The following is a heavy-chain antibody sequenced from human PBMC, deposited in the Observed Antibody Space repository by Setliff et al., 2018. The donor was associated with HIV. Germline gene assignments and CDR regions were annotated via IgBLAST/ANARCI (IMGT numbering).Heavy chain of an antibody. CDR1: GFTFGEYG. V-gene: IGHV3-49*05. CDR2: IRSRPFGGTT. Sequence: NPGGSLRLSCLGSGFTFGEYGMSWFRQAPGKGLEWVGFIRSRPFGGTTEYAASVKGRFTISRDDSKSIAYLQMNSLKSADAAVYYCTRGMRPMVKRVPFDYWGQGTPVTVSS. CDR3: TRGMRPMVKRVPFDY. J-gene: IGHJ4*02. D-gene: IGHD2-15*01.